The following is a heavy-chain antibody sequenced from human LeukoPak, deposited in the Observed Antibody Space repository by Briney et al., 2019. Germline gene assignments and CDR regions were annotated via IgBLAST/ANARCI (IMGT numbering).Heavy chain of an antibody. CDR3: AKDYTSHYYDSTGRPRGYFQH. CDR1: GFTFSSYA. CDR2: ISGSGGST. V-gene: IGHV3-23*01. D-gene: IGHD3-22*01. J-gene: IGHJ1*01. Sequence: GGSLRLSCAASGFTFSSYAMSWVRQAPGKGLEWVSAISGSGGSTYYADSVKGRFTISRDNSKNTLYLQMNSLRAEDTAVYYCAKDYTSHYYDSTGRPRGYFQHWGQGTRVTVSS.